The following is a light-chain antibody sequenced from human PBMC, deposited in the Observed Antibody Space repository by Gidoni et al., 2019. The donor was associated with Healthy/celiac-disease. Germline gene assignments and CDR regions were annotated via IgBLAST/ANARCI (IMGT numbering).Light chain of an antibody. V-gene: IGKV2-28*01. J-gene: IGKJ1*01. CDR2: LGS. CDR1: QSLLHSNGYTY. CDR3: MQALQTPPWT. Sequence: DIVMTQSPLSLPVTPGEPASISCRSSQSLLHSNGYTYLDWYLQKLGQSPQLLIYLGSNRAAGVPDRFSGSGSCTDFTLKISRVEAEDVGVYYCMQALQTPPWTFGQGTKVEIK.